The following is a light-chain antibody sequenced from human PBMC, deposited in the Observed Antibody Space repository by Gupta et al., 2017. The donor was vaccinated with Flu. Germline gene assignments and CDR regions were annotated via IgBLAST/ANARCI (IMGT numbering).Light chain of an antibody. J-gene: IGKJ3*01. Sequence: DIVMTQSPLSLPVTPGEAASISCRSSQSLLHSNGYNYLDWYLQKPGQSPQLLIYRGSKRASGVPARFSGSGSGXDFTLKXSRVEAEDVGIYYCMQYLQTFTFGXGTKVEIK. CDR3: MQYLQTFT. V-gene: IGKV2-28*01. CDR2: RGS. CDR1: QSLLHSNGYNY.